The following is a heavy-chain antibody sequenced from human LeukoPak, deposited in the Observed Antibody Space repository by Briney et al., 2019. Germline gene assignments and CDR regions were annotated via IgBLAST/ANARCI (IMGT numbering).Heavy chain of an antibody. D-gene: IGHD3-10*01. CDR2: IYHSGST. CDR3: ARHSGSQIDYFDY. J-gene: IGHJ4*02. V-gene: IGHV4-4*02. Sequence: PSGTLSLTCAVSGGSISSSNWWSWVRRPPGKGLEWIGQIYHSGSTNYNPSLKSRVTISVDTSKNQFSLKLTSVTAADTAVYYCARHSGSQIDYFDYWGQGTLVTVSS. CDR1: GGSISSSNW.